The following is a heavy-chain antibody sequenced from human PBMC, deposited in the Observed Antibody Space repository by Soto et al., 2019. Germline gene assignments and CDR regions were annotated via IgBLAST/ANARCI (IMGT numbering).Heavy chain of an antibody. CDR2: INAGNGNT. CDR3: ARDGDVVVPAATPTGNWFEP. J-gene: IGHJ5*02. Sequence: ASVKVSCKASGYSFTSYAMHWVRQAPGQRLEWMGWINAGNGNTKYSQKFQGRVTITRDTSASTAYMELSRMRSEDTAVYYCARDGDVVVPAATPTGNWFEPWGQGTMVTVSS. CDR1: GYSFTSYA. V-gene: IGHV1-3*01. D-gene: IGHD2-2*01.